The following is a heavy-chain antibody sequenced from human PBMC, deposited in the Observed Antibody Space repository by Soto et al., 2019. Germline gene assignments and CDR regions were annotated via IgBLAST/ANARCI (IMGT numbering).Heavy chain of an antibody. Sequence: ASVKVSCKASGYTFTSYGISWVRQAPGQGLEWMGWISAYNGNTNYAQKRQGRVTMTTDTSTSTAYMELRSLRSDDTAVYYCASISVAGTLNYWGQGTLVTVSS. CDR2: ISAYNGNT. V-gene: IGHV1-18*01. J-gene: IGHJ4*02. CDR1: GYTFTSYG. D-gene: IGHD6-19*01. CDR3: ASISVAGTLNY.